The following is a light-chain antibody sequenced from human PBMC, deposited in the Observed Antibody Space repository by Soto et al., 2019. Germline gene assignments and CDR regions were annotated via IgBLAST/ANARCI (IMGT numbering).Light chain of an antibody. CDR2: AAS. CDR3: QQTHSTLPIT. Sequence: DIQMTQSPSSLSASVGDRVTITCRASQNINNYLNWYHQKPGKAPKLLIYAASSLQSGVPSRFSGSGSGTDFTLTISSLQPEDFATYYCQQTHSTLPITFGQGTLLEI. CDR1: QNINNY. V-gene: IGKV1-39*01. J-gene: IGKJ5*01.